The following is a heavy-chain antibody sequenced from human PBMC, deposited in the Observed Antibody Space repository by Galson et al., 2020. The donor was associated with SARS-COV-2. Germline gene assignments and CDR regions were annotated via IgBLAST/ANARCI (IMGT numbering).Heavy chain of an antibody. CDR2: IYSGGST. J-gene: IGHJ2*01. Sequence: QVGGSLRLSCAASGFTVSSNYMSWVRQAPGKGLEWVSVIYSGGSTYYADSVKGRFTISRDNSKNMLYLQMNNLRAEDTAVYYCARAEGMSYWYFDLWGRGTLVTVSS. CDR1: GFTVSSNY. D-gene: IGHD6-13*01. V-gene: IGHV3-66*01. CDR3: ARAEGMSYWYFDL.